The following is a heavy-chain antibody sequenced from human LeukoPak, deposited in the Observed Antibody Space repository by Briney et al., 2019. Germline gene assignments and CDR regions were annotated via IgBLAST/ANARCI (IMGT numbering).Heavy chain of an antibody. J-gene: IGHJ6*02. CDR1: GGSISSGGYS. V-gene: IGHV4-61*08. CDR3: ARDYSTSYYYYGMDL. D-gene: IGHD4-11*01. Sequence: SETLSLTCAVSGGSISSGGYSWSWIRQPPEKGLEWIGYIYYTGITNYNPSLKSRVTISVDTSKNQFSLKLNSVTAADTAVYYCARDYSTSYYYYGMDLWGQGTTVTVSS. CDR2: IYYTGIT.